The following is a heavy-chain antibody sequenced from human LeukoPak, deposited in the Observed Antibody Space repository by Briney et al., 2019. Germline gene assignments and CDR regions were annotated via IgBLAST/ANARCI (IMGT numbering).Heavy chain of an antibody. J-gene: IGHJ4*02. CDR2: IYYSGST. Sequence: PSQTQSLTCTVSGGSISSGGYYWSWIRQHPGKGLEWIGYIYYSGSTYYNPSLKSRVTTSVDTSKNQFSLKLSSVTAADTAVYYCARDKNGGSYFDYWGQGTLVTVSS. V-gene: IGHV4-31*03. CDR1: GGSISSGGYY. D-gene: IGHD4-23*01. CDR3: ARDKNGGSYFDY.